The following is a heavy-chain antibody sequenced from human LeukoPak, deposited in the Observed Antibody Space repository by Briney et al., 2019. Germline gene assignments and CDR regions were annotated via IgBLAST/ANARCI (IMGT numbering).Heavy chain of an antibody. V-gene: IGHV4-4*02. CDR2: IYHSGST. J-gene: IGHJ4*02. CDR3: ARDSGYSYGLFDY. D-gene: IGHD5-18*01. Sequence: PSGTLSLTCAVPGGSISSSNWWSWVRQPPGKGLEWIGEIYHSGSTNYNPSLKSRVTISVDKSKNQFSLKLSSVTAADTAVYYCARDSGYSYGLFDYWGQGTLVTVSS. CDR1: GGSISSSNW.